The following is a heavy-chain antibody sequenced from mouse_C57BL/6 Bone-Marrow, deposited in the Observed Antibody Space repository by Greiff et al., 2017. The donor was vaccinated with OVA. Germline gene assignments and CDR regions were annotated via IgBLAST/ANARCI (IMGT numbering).Heavy chain of an antibody. CDR1: GFTFSDFY. V-gene: IGHV7-1*01. CDR2: SRNKANDYTT. Sequence: DVKLVDSGGGLVQSGRSLRLSCATSGFTFSDFYMEWVRQAPGKGLEWIAASRNKANDYTTEYSASVKGRFIVSRDTSQSILYLQMNALRAEDTAIYYCAREDYGYWYFDVWGTGTTVTVSS. CDR3: AREDYGYWYFDV. J-gene: IGHJ1*03. D-gene: IGHD1-1*02.